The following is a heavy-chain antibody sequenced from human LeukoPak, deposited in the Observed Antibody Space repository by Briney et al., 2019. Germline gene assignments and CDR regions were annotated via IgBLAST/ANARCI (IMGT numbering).Heavy chain of an antibody. V-gene: IGHV3-48*03. CDR2: ISGSGSTK. D-gene: IGHD6-13*01. CDR3: ARKGSSWYYFDY. J-gene: IGHJ4*02. CDR1: GFTFSSYA. Sequence: PGGSLRLSCSASGFTFSSYAMHWVRQAPGKGLEWVSYISGSGSTKYYADSVKGRFTISRDNAKNSLYLQMNSLRAEDTAVYYCARKGSSWYYFDYWGQGTLVTVSS.